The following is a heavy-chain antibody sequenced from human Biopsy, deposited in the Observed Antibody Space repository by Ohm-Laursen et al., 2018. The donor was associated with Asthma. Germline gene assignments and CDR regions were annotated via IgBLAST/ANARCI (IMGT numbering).Heavy chain of an antibody. V-gene: IGHV3-9*01. D-gene: IGHD3-22*01. Sequence: SLRLSCAASGFTFDDYAVHWVRQAPGKGLEWVSGISWNSGSIGYADSVKGRFTISRDNAKNSLYLQMNSLRAEDTALYYCAKDSSGYYLNYFDYWGQGTLVTVSS. CDR3: AKDSSGYYLNYFDY. J-gene: IGHJ4*02. CDR1: GFTFDDYA. CDR2: ISWNSGSI.